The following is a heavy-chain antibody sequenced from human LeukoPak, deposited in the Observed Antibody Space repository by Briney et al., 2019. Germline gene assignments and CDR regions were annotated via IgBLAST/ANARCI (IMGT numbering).Heavy chain of an antibody. CDR2: INPHSGGT. J-gene: IGHJ4*02. CDR3: ARLFYDSSGYYSLGFDY. Sequence: ASVKVSCKASGYTFTGYYMHWVRQAPGQGLERMGWINPHSGGTNYAQKFQGRVTMTRDTSISTAYMELSRLRSDDTAVYYCARLFYDSSGYYSLGFDYWGEGTLVTVCS. D-gene: IGHD3-22*01. CDR1: GYTFTGYY. V-gene: IGHV1-2*02.